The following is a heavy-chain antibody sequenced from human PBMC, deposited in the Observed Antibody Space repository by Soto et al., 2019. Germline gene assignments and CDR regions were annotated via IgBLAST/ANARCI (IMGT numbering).Heavy chain of an antibody. CDR3: ARADSEGYCSGGSCYGYAFDI. Sequence: TSETLSLTCTVSGGSISSGGYYWSWIRQHPGKGLEWIGYIYYSGSTYYNPSLKSRVTISVDTSKNQFSLKLSSVTAADTAVYYCARADSEGYCSGGSCYGYAFDIWGQGTMVTVSS. V-gene: IGHV4-31*03. D-gene: IGHD2-15*01. CDR2: IYYSGST. J-gene: IGHJ3*02. CDR1: GGSISSGGYY.